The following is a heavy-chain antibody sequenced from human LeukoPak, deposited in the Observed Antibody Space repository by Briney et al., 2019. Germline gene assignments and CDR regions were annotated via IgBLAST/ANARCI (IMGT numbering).Heavy chain of an antibody. D-gene: IGHD4-23*01. V-gene: IGHV3-53*01. CDR2: IYSGGST. CDR1: GFTVSSNY. Sequence: GGSLRLSCAASGFTVSSNYMSWVRQAPGKGLEWVSVIYSGGSTYYADSVKGRFTISRDNSKNTLYLQMNSLRAEDTAVYYCARDKALYGGDAFDIWGQGTMVTVSS. J-gene: IGHJ3*02. CDR3: ARDKALYGGDAFDI.